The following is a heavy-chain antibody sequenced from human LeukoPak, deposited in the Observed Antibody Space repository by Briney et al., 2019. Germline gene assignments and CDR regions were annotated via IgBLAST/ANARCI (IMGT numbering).Heavy chain of an antibody. CDR1: GFTFSSYS. V-gene: IGHV3-21*01. Sequence: GGSLRLSCAASGFTFSSYSMNWVRQAPGKGLEWVSSISSSSSYIYYANSVKGRFTISRDNAKNSLYLQMNSLRAEDTAVYYCARDRTRQWELLRNFDYWGQGTLVTVSS. D-gene: IGHD1-26*01. CDR2: ISSSSSYI. J-gene: IGHJ4*02. CDR3: ARDRTRQWELLRNFDY.